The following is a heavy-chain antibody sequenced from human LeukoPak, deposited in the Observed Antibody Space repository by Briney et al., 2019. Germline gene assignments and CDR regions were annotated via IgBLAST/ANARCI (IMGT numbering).Heavy chain of an antibody. CDR2: IIPIFGTA. J-gene: IGHJ3*02. V-gene: IGHV1-69*05. Sequence: SVKVSCKASGGTFSSYAISWVRQAPGQGLEWMGGIIPIFGTANYAQKFQGRVTITTDESTSTAYMELSSLRSEDTAVYYCAREMATIPYTYAFDIWGQGTMVTVSS. CDR3: AREMATIPYTYAFDI. CDR1: GGTFSSYA. D-gene: IGHD5-24*01.